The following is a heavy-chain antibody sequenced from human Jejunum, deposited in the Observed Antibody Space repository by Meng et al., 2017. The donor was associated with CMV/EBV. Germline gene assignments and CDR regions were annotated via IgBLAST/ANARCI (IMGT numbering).Heavy chain of an antibody. V-gene: IGHV3-7*01. CDR3: ARIQYDSWNGYYRDY. CDR2: IKQDGSEK. Sequence: GFTLSTFWMSWVRQAPGKGLEWVANIKQDGSEKYYVDSVKGRFTVSRDNAKNSLYLQMDSLRAEDTAVYYCARIQYDSWNGYYRDYWGQGTLVTVSS. D-gene: IGHD3-3*01. J-gene: IGHJ4*02. CDR1: GFTLSTFW.